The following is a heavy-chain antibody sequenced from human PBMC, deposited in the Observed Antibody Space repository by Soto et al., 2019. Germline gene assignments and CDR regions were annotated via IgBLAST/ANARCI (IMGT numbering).Heavy chain of an antibody. J-gene: IGHJ4*01. CDR1: GYTLTEIS. CDR2: LDPEDGET. CDR3: ATGDSRRPLDY. Sequence: ASVKVSCKISGYTLTEISMHWVRQPPGKGLEWMGGLDPEDGETIYAQNFQGRVTVTEDTSTDTAYMELSSLRYDDTAVYYCATGDSRRPLDYWGHGTLVTVSP. D-gene: IGHD3-22*01. V-gene: IGHV1-24*01.